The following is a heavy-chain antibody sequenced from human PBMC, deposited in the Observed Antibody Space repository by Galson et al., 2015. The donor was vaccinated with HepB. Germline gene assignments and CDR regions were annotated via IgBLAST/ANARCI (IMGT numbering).Heavy chain of an antibody. J-gene: IGHJ4*02. CDR3: ATDSSGYYYFDY. D-gene: IGHD3-22*01. Sequence: SVKVSCKAPGYTFSSYGISWVRQAPGQGPEWMGWISGYSGDTNYAQNFQGRVTLTPDTSTSTAYMEQRRLRSDDTAVYYCATDSSGYYYFDYGGQGTLVIVSS. V-gene: IGHV1-18*01. CDR2: ISGYSGDT. CDR1: GYTFSSYG.